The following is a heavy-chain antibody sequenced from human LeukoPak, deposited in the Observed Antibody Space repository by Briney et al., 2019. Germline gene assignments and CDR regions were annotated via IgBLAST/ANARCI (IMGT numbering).Heavy chain of an antibody. CDR1: GFMFSNYA. CDR3: AKDGFDYYDSSGYYYFDD. V-gene: IGHV3-23*01. Sequence: GGSLRLSCAASGFMFSNYAMSWVRQAPGKGLEWVSGISTRGGGIYYAESVKGRFTISRDNSKNTLYLQMKSLRAEDTAVYYCAKDGFDYYDSSGYYYFDDWGQGTLVTVSS. CDR2: ISTRGGGI. D-gene: IGHD3-22*01. J-gene: IGHJ4*02.